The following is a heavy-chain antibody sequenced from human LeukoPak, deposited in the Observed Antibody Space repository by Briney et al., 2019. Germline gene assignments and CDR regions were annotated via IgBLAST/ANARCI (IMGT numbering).Heavy chain of an antibody. CDR3: ARRSQGKYYYYYYGMDV. Sequence: GGSLRLSCAASGFTFSDYYMSWIRQAPGKGLEWVSYISSSGSTIYYADSVKGRFTISRDNAKNSLYLQMNSLRAEDTAVYYCARRSQGKYYYYYYGMDVWGQGTTVTVSS. V-gene: IGHV3-11*01. CDR1: GFTFSDYY. J-gene: IGHJ6*02. CDR2: ISSSGSTI. D-gene: IGHD3-10*01.